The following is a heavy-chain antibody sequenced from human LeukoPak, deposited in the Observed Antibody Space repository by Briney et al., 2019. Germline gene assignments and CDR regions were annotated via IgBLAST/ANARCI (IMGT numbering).Heavy chain of an antibody. CDR3: AKGGYCSGGSCHTPADWFDP. CDR2: ISGSGGST. V-gene: IGHV3-23*01. CDR1: GFTFSSYA. J-gene: IGHJ5*02. D-gene: IGHD2-15*01. Sequence: GGSLRLSCAASGFTFSSYAMSWVRQAPGKGLEWVSAISGSGGSTYYADSVKGRFTISRDNSKSTLYLQMNSLRAEDTAVYYCAKGGYCSGGSCHTPADWFDPWGQGTLVTVSS.